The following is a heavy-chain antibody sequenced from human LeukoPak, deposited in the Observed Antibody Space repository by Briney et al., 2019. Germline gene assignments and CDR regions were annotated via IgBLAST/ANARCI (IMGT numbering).Heavy chain of an antibody. J-gene: IGHJ5*02. CDR2: ISYDGSNK. V-gene: IGHV3-30-3*01. Sequence: GRSLRLSCGASGFTFSSYAMHWVRQAPGRGLEWVAAISYDGSNKSYAASVKGRFTISRDNSKNTLFLQMHSLSAEDTAVYYCARRGGKGPYNWFDPWGQGTLVTVSS. CDR3: ARRGGKGPYNWFDP. D-gene: IGHD1-26*01. CDR1: GFTFSSYA.